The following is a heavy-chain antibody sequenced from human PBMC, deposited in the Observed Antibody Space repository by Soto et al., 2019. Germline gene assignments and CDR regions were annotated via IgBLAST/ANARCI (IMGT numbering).Heavy chain of an antibody. Sequence: GASVKVSCKASGYTFTSYDINWVRQATGQGLEWMGWMNPNSGNTGYAQKFQGRVTMTRNTSVSTAYMELSSLRSEDTAVYYRSYSRGDYYYYYMDVWGKGTTVTVSS. CDR1: GYTFTSYD. D-gene: IGHD2-21*01. V-gene: IGHV1-8*01. CDR2: MNPNSGNT. CDR3: SYSRGDYYYYYMDV. J-gene: IGHJ6*03.